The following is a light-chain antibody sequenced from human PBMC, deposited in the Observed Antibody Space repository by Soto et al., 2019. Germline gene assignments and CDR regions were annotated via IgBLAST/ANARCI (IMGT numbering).Light chain of an antibody. V-gene: IGKV1-39*01. CDR2: AAS. CDR3: QQTYSTPLT. CDR1: QRIDNY. Sequence: IQMTQSPSSLSASVGDRVTITCRASQRIDNYLNWYHQKPGKAPKLLIYAASNLQSGVPSRFSGSGSGTDFTLTISNLQPEDFATYYCQQTYSTPLTFGPGTKVDIK. J-gene: IGKJ3*01.